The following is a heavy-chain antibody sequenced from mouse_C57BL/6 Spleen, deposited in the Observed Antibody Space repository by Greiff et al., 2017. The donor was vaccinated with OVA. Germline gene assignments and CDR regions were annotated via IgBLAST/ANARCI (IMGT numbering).Heavy chain of an antibody. V-gene: IGHV1-82*01. D-gene: IGHD2-5*01. J-gene: IGHJ1*03. CDR2: IYPGDGDT. Sequence: VQLQQSGPELVKPGASVKISCKASGYAFSSSWMNWVKQRPGKGLEWIGRIYPGDGDTNYNGKCKGKATLTADKSSSTAYRQLSSLTSEDSAVYFCANSNYEYFDVWGTGTTVTVSS. CDR1: GYAFSSSW. CDR3: ANSNYEYFDV.